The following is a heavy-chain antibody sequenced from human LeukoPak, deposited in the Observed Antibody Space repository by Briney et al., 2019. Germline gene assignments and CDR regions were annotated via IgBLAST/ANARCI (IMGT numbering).Heavy chain of an antibody. CDR1: GFTFSDYY. J-gene: IGHJ1*01. CDR3: ASSSGSSWYLEYFQH. D-gene: IGHD6-13*01. V-gene: IGHV3-11*04. CDR2: ISSSGSTI. Sequence: NPGGSLRLSCAASGFTFSDYYMSWIRQAPGKGLEWVSYISSSGSTIYYADSVKGRFTISRDNAKNSLYLQMNSLRAEDTAVYYCASSSGSSWYLEYFQHWGQGTLVTVSS.